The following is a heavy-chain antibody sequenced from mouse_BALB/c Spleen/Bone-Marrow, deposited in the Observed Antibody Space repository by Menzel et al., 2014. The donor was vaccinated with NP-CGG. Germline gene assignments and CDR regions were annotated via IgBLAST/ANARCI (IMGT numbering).Heavy chain of an antibody. CDR1: GYTFTDYY. D-gene: IGHD2-14*01. Sequence: VQLQQSGAELARPGASVKLSCKASGYTFTDYYINWVRRRTGQGLEWIGEIYPGNGNTYYNEKFKGKATLTADESSSTAYMQLSSMTSEASTFYFCARGGYYRYDGFAYWGQGTLVTVSA. V-gene: IGHV1-77*01. CDR3: ARGGYYRYDGFAY. CDR2: IYPGNGNT. J-gene: IGHJ3*01.